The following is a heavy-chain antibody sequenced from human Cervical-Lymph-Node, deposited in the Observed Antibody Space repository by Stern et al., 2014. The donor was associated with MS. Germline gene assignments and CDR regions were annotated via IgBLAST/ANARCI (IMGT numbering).Heavy chain of an antibody. V-gene: IGHV2-70*11. D-gene: IGHD6-19*01. CDR3: ARSITVSGPYDS. CDR2: IDWDDDT. CDR1: GFSLSTTIMC. J-gene: IGHJ4*02. Sequence: ESGPALVKPTQTLTLTCTFSGFSLSTTIMCVSWIRQPPGKALEWLARIDWDDDTSYSTSLRTRLAISKDTSKNQVVLTMGNMDPVDTATYYCARSITVSGPYDSWGQGTLVTVSS.